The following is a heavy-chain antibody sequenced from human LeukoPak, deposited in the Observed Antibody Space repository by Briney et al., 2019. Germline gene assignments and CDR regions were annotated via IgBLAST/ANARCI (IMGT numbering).Heavy chain of an antibody. CDR3: ARGHHYDSSGYYYFDY. J-gene: IGHJ4*02. V-gene: IGHV4-39*01. Sequence: SETLSLTCTVSGGSISSSSYYWGWIRQPPGKGLEWIGSIYYSGSTYYNPSLKSRVTISVDTSKNQFSLKLSSVTAADTAVYYCARGHHYDSSGYYYFDYWGQGTLVTVSS. CDR2: IYYSGST. D-gene: IGHD3-22*01. CDR1: GGSISSSSYY.